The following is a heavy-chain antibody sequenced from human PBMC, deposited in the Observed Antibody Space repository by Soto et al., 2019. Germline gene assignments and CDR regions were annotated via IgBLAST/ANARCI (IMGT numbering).Heavy chain of an antibody. J-gene: IGHJ4*02. CDR3: ATADSSSYYFDY. V-gene: IGHV4-34*01. CDR1: GGSFSGYY. CDR2: INHSGST. D-gene: IGHD6-6*01. Sequence: QVQLQQWGAGLLKPSETLSLTCAVYGGSFSGYYWSWIRQPPGKGLEWIGEINHSGSTNYNPSLKSRVTISVDTSKNQFSLKLSSVTAADTAVYYCATADSSSYYFDYWGQGTLVTVSS.